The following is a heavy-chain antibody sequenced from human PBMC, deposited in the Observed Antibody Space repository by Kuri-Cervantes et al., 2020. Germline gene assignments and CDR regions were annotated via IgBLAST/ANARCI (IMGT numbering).Heavy chain of an antibody. J-gene: IGHJ4*02. V-gene: IGHV4-38-2*01. CDR3: ARHDPLHSTGWDAFDN. Sequence: SETLSLTCAVSGYSISSDYYWGWIRQPPGKGLEWIGTIYHSGSTYYNPSLKSRVTISVDTSKNQFSLKLSSVTAADTAVYYCARHDPLHSTGWDAFDNWGQGTLVTDSS. CDR1: GYSISSDYY. D-gene: IGHD6-19*01. CDR2: IYHSGST.